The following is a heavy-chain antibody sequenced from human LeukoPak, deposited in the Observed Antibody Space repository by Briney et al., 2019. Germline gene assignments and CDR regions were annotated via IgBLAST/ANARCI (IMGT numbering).Heavy chain of an antibody. CDR1: GYTFTSYG. J-gene: IGHJ4*02. CDR3: ARESIAAPRDDY. V-gene: IGHV1-69*04. D-gene: IGHD6-6*01. CDR2: IIPILGIA. Sequence: ASVKVSCKASGYTFTSYGISWVRQAPGQGLEWMGRIIPILGIANYAQKFQGRVTITADKSTSTAYMELSSLRSEDTAVYYCARESIAAPRDDYWGQGTLVTVSS.